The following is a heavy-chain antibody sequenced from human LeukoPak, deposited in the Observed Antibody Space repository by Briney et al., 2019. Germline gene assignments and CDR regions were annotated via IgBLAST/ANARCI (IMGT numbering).Heavy chain of an antibody. D-gene: IGHD1-26*01. J-gene: IGHJ3*02. CDR2: TYYKSKWYN. V-gene: IGHV6-1*01. CDR1: GDSVSSNSVA. CDR3: ARDGYSGSYYVVGAFDI. Sequence: SQTLSLTCAISGDSVSSNSVAWNWIRQSPSRGLEWLGRTYYKSKWYNEYAVSVKSRIAINPDTSKNQFSLQLNSVTPEDTAVYYCARDGYSGSYYVVGAFDIWGQGTMVTVSS.